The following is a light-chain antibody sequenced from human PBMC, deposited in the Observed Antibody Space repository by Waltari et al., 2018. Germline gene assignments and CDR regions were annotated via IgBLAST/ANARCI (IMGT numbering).Light chain of an antibody. Sequence: QSALTQPASVSGSPGQSITISCTGTSSDVGNFNLVSWYQQHPGKVPKLIIYEVSKRTSGVANPFSGSKSGNTASLTISGLRAEDEADYYCCSYAGSRTYVFGTGTKVTVL. CDR1: SSDVGNFNL. J-gene: IGLJ1*01. CDR2: EVS. V-gene: IGLV2-23*02. CDR3: CSYAGSRTYV.